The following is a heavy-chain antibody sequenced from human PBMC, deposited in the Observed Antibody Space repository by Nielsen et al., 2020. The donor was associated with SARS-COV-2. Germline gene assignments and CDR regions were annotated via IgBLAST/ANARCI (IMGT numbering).Heavy chain of an antibody. Sequence: GESLKISCAASGFTFSSYSMNWVRQAPGKGLEWVSSISSSSSYIYYADSVRGRFTISRDSAKTSLYLQMNSLRAEDTAVYYCARGSNYGYNWFDPWGQGTLVTVSS. CDR1: GFTFSSYS. CDR2: ISSSSSYI. CDR3: ARGSNYGYNWFDP. J-gene: IGHJ5*02. D-gene: IGHD3-10*01. V-gene: IGHV3-21*01.